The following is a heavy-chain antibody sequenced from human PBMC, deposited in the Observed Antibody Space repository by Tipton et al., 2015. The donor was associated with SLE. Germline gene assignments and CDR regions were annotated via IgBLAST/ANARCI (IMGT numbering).Heavy chain of an antibody. CDR2: LYHRGST. CDR1: GGSISNYY. Sequence: TLSLTCTVSGGSISNYYWGWIRQPPGKGLEWVGSLYHRGSTYYNPSLKSRVTISTDTSKNEIYLKLTSVTATDTAVYFCARDPYDSTWRNGWFDPWGQGTLVTVSS. CDR3: ARDPYDSTWRNGWFDP. J-gene: IGHJ5*02. D-gene: IGHD6-13*01. V-gene: IGHV4-38-2*02.